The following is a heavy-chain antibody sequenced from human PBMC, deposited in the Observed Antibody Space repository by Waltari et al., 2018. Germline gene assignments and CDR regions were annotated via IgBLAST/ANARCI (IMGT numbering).Heavy chain of an antibody. D-gene: IGHD2-2*01. CDR2: ARSKTYGGIP. CDR3: GRGRTVPGAKYYSDY. CDR1: GFNFRDYG. Sequence: EVQLVESGGGLTQPGRSLRLSCLGSGFNFRDYGMTWVRQAPGQGPGKGRDWVAVARSKTYGGIPEYAASVKGRFTVSRDDSKSIAYLQMDSLKTEDTAVYYCGRGRTVPGAKYYSDYWGQGTLVTVSS. V-gene: IGHV3-49*04. J-gene: IGHJ4*02.